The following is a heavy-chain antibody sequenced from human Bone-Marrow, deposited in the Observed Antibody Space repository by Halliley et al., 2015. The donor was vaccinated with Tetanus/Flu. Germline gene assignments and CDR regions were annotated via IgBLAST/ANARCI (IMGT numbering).Heavy chain of an antibody. V-gene: IGHV3-23*01. D-gene: IGHD1-26*01. CDR1: GFSFSSHA. CDR2: VSVSGGRT. Sequence: SLRLSCAASGFSFSSHAMRWIRQAPGKGLEWVSDVSVSGGRTLYADSVKGRFTISRDNSKNTLYLQMNSLRAEDTAVYYCAKGEGKRESYYYYYGMDVWGQGTTVTVSS. CDR3: AKGEGKRESYYYYYGMDV. J-gene: IGHJ6*02.